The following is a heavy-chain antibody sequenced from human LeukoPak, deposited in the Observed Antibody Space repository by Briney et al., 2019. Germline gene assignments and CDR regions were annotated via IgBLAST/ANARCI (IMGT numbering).Heavy chain of an antibody. CDR2: IYYSGST. Sequence: SETLSLTCTVSGGSISSYYWSWIRQPPGKGLEWIGYIYYSGSTNYNPSLKSRVTISVDTSKNQFSLKLSSVTAADTAVYYCARALNYYDSSGHIDYWGQGTLVTVSS. CDR1: GGSISSYY. J-gene: IGHJ4*02. D-gene: IGHD3-22*01. V-gene: IGHV4-59*12. CDR3: ARALNYYDSSGHIDY.